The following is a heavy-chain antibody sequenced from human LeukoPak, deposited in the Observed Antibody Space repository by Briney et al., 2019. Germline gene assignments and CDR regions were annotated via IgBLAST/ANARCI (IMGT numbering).Heavy chain of an antibody. J-gene: IGHJ4*02. CDR1: GFTFGDYA. Sequence: PGGSLRLSCTASGFTFGDYAMSWVRQAPGKGLEWVGFIRSKAYGGTTEYAASVKGRFTISRDDSKNIAYLQMNSLKTEDTAVYYCTRGWDPRWELLLLHWGQGTLVTVSS. CDR3: TRGWDPRWELLLLH. D-gene: IGHD1-26*01. CDR2: IRSKAYGGTT. V-gene: IGHV3-49*04.